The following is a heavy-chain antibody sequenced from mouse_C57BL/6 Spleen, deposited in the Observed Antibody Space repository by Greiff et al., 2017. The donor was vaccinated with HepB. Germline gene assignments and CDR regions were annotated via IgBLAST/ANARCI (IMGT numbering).Heavy chain of an antibody. CDR2: IDPSDSET. Sequence: QVQLQQPGAELVRPGSSVKLSCKASGYTFTSYWMHWVKQRPIQGLEWIGNIDPSDSETHYNQKFKDKATFTVDKSSSTAYMQLSSLTSEDSAVCYWARLRGGGNYWGQGTTLTVSS. J-gene: IGHJ2*01. CDR3: ARLRGGGNY. V-gene: IGHV1-52*01. CDR1: GYTFTSYW.